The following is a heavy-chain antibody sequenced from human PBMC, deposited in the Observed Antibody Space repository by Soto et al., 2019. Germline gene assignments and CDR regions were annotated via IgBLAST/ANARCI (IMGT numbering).Heavy chain of an antibody. CDR1: GGTFSSYA. CDR2: IIPIFGTA. Sequence: QVQLVQSGAEVKKPGSSVKVSCKASGGTFSSYAISWVRQAPGQGLEWMGGIIPIFGTANYAQKFQGRVTITADKSTSTAYMELSSLRSEDTAVYYCASGGWGADSSSPRQQKSRLGAYFDYWGQGTLVTVFS. CDR3: ASGGWGADSSSPRQQKSRLGAYFDY. D-gene: IGHD6-13*01. J-gene: IGHJ4*02. V-gene: IGHV1-69*06.